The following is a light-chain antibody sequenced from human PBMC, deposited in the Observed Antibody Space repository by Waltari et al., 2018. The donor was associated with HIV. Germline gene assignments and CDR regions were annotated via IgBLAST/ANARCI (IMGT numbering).Light chain of an antibody. J-gene: IGLJ2*01. CDR2: QDV. V-gene: IGLV3-25*03. CDR1: ALPKQY. CDR3: QSADSSGSYVI. Sequence: SYELTQPPSVSVSPGQTARITCSGDALPKQYAYWYQQKPGQAPVLKIYQDVKGPSGIPVRFSGSSSGTTLTLTISGVQAEDEADYYCQSADSSGSYVIFGGGTKLTVL.